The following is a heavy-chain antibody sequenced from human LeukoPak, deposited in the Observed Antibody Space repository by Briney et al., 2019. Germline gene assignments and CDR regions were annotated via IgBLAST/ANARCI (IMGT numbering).Heavy chain of an antibody. J-gene: IGHJ4*02. Sequence: KPSETLPLTCTVSGGSISSYYWSWIRQPPGKGLEWIGYIYYSGSTNYNPSLKSRVTISVDTSKNQFSLKLSSVTAADTAVYYCARTSRTDYGDFDYWGQGTLVTVSS. V-gene: IGHV4-59*01. CDR3: ARTSRTDYGDFDY. D-gene: IGHD4-17*01. CDR2: IYYSGST. CDR1: GGSISSYY.